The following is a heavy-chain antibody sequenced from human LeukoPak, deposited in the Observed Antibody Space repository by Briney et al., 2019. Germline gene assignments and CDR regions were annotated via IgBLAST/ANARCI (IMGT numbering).Heavy chain of an antibody. CDR2: FDPEDGET. D-gene: IGHD2-15*01. CDR3: ATHSCSGGSCYSDY. Sequence: ASVKVSCKVSGYTLTELSMHWVRQAPGKGLEWMGGFDPEDGETIYAQKFQGRVTMTEDTSTDTAYMELSSLRSEGTAVYYCATHSCSGGSCYSDYWGQGTLVTVAS. J-gene: IGHJ4*02. V-gene: IGHV1-24*01. CDR1: GYTLTELS.